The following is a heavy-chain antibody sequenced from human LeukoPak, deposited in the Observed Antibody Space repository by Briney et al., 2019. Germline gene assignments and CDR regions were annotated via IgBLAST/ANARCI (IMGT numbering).Heavy chain of an antibody. V-gene: IGHV3-30-3*01. D-gene: IGHD5-12*01. CDR1: GFTFSSYA. J-gene: IGHJ4*02. CDR2: IAYDGSNK. Sequence: PGASLRLSCAASGFTFSSYAMSWVRQAPGKGLEWVAVIAYDGSNKYYADSVKGRFTISRDNSKNTLYLQMNSLRAEDTAVYYCARDPTRGGYGGYVGYYFDYWGQGTLVTVSS. CDR3: ARDPTRGGYGGYVGYYFDY.